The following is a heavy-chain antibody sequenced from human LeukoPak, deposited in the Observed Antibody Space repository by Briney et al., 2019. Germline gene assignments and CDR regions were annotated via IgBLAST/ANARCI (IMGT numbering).Heavy chain of an antibody. Sequence: SETLSLTCAVSGGSITSTFWWTWVRQPPGKGLEWIGDIYYSGNTNYNPSLKSRVTISVAKSNNQFSLNLSSVTAADTAVYYCASIEGPHSLAGYDQYYYYGMDVWGQGTTVTVSS. CDR3: ASIEGPHSLAGYDQYYYYGMDV. CDR2: IYYSGNT. J-gene: IGHJ6*02. CDR1: GGSITSTFW. V-gene: IGHV4-4*02. D-gene: IGHD5-12*01.